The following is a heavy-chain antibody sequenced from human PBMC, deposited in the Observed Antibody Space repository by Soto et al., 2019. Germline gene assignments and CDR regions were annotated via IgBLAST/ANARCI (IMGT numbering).Heavy chain of an antibody. CDR2: ISSDSNTI. D-gene: IGHD6-19*01. J-gene: IGHJ4*02. CDR3: ATGWAYFDY. Sequence: PGGSLRLSCAASRFTFRDYYMSWIRQAPGKGLQWVSYISSDSNTIYYADSVKGRFTISRDNAKNSLYLQMNSLRAEDTAVYYCATGWAYFDYWGQGTLVNVSS. V-gene: IGHV3-11*01. CDR1: RFTFRDYY.